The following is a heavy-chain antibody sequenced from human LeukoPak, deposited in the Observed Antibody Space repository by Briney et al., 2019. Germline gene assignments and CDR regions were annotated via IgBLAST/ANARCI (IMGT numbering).Heavy chain of an antibody. J-gene: IGHJ5*02. Sequence: GGSLRLSCAASGFTFSSYAMHWVRQAPDKGLEWVAVISYDGSNKYYADSVKGRFTISRDNSKNTLYLQMNSLRAEDTAVYYCAREARYGGYFDPWGQGTLVTVSS. CDR3: AREARYGGYFDP. CDR2: ISYDGSNK. V-gene: IGHV3-30*04. D-gene: IGHD5-12*01. CDR1: GFTFSSYA.